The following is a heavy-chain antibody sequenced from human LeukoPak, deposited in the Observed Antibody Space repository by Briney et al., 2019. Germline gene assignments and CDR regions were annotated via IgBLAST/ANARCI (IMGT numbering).Heavy chain of an antibody. CDR1: GYTFTSYY. CDR3: KQQLVAFDI. V-gene: IGHV1-46*01. D-gene: IGHD6-13*01. J-gene: IGHJ3*02. Sequence: ASVKVSCKASGYTFTSYYMHWVRQAPGQGLEWMGIINPSGGSTSYAQKFQGRVTMTRDTSISTAYMELSRLRSDDTAVYYCKQQLVAFDIWGQGTMVTVSS. CDR2: INPSGGST.